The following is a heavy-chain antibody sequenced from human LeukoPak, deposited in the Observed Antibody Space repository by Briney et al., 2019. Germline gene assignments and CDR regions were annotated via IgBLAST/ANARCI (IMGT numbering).Heavy chain of an antibody. Sequence: GSLRLSCAASGFTFSSSAMSWVRQAPGKGLEWVSALTGSGGGTYYADSVKGRFTISRDNSKNTMYLQMNSLRAEDTAVYYCAKEAVEYFDYWGQGNLVTVSS. V-gene: IGHV3-23*01. CDR2: LTGSGGGT. CDR3: AKEAVEYFDY. J-gene: IGHJ4*02. CDR1: GFTFSSSA.